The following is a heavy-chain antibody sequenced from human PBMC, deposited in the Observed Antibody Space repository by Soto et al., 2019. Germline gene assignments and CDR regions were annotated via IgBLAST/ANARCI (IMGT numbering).Heavy chain of an antibody. CDR3: ARQDYNYAYFDF. CDR2: IYPGDSDT. J-gene: IGHJ4*02. V-gene: IGHV5-51*01. Sequence: PGESLKISCKGSGYSFTNYWIGWVRQMPGKGLEWMGIIYPGDSDTRYSPSFQGQVIISVDQSISTAYLQWSSLQASDTAMYYCARQDYNYAYFDFRGQGTLVTVS. D-gene: IGHD5-18*01. CDR1: GYSFTNYW.